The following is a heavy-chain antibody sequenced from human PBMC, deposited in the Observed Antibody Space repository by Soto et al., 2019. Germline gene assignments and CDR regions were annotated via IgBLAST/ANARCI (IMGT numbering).Heavy chain of an antibody. Sequence: ASVKFSFTLSGYTLTELSLHWVRQAPGKGLEWMGGFDPEDVETIYAQKFQGRVTMTEDTSTDTAYMELSSLRSEDTAVYYCATVERASFNYYYYGMDVWGQGTMVTVS. CDR2: FDPEDVET. CDR3: ATVERASFNYYYYGMDV. D-gene: IGHD1-1*01. J-gene: IGHJ6*02. CDR1: GYTLTELS. V-gene: IGHV1-24*01.